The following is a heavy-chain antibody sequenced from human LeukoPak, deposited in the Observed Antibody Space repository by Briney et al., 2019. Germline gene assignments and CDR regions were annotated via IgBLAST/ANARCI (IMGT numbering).Heavy chain of an antibody. CDR2: IYYSGTP. Sequence: SETLSLTGTVSGGSISSYYWSWIRQPPGKGLEWIGYIYYSGTPNYNPSLQSRVTISLDTSKNQFSLKLSSVTAADTAVYYCARHGYGDFKFDPWGQGTLVTVSS. CDR1: GGSISSYY. V-gene: IGHV4-59*08. D-gene: IGHD4-17*01. J-gene: IGHJ5*02. CDR3: ARHGYGDFKFDP.